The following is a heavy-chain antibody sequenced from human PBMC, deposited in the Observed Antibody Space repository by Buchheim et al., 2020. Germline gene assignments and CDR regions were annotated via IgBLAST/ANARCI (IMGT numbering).Heavy chain of an antibody. J-gene: IGHJ6*03. D-gene: IGHD3/OR15-3a*01. V-gene: IGHV3-48*02. Sequence: EVQLVESGGGLVQPGGSLRLSCAASGFTFSSYSMNWVRQAPGKGLEWVSYISSSSSTIYYADSVKGRFTISRDNAKNSLYLQMNSLRDEDTDVYYCARANLDVMLFGGIIGASSPWGRGFYMDAWGKGTT. CDR2: ISSSSSTI. CDR1: GFTFSSYS. CDR3: ARANLDVMLFGGIIGASSPWGRGFYMDA.